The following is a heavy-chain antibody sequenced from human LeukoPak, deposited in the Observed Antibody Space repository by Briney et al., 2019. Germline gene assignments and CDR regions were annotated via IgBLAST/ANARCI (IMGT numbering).Heavy chain of an antibody. CDR1: GYTFTSYG. CDR3: ARTGTTGGYYYGLDV. D-gene: IGHD4-17*01. Sequence: ASVKVSCKASGYTFTSYGISWVRQAPGQGLEWMGWINPRNGGTNYAQKFQGRVTMTRDTSVSTVHMELSMLGSDDTAVYYCARTGTTGGYYYGLDVWGQGATVTVSS. CDR2: INPRNGGT. J-gene: IGHJ6*02. V-gene: IGHV1-2*02.